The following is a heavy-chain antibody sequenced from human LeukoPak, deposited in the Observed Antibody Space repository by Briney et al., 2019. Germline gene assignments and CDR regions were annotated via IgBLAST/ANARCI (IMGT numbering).Heavy chain of an antibody. CDR3: AKDLGGGTYNSY. J-gene: IGHJ4*02. D-gene: IGHD1-26*01. V-gene: IGHV3-33*05. Sequence: PGGSLRLSCAASGYDFSRHGIHWVRQAPGKGLEWVTFISHDSSNKYYADFVKGRFTISRDNSKNTLYLQMDSLRTEDTALYYCAKDLGGGTYNSYWSQGTLVTVSS. CDR2: ISHDSSNK. CDR1: GYDFSRHG.